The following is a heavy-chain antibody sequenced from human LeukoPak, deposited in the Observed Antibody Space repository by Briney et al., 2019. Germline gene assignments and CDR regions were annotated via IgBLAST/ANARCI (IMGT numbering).Heavy chain of an antibody. D-gene: IGHD1-20*01. Sequence: GGSLRLSCAASGFTFSNYYVHWVRHRPGKGLLWVSRINSDGRDTGYVDSVKGRFTISRDNAKNTVYLQMNSLRAEDTAVYYCATFGYNWNLGYWGQGTLVTVSS. V-gene: IGHV3-74*01. CDR3: ATFGYNWNLGY. CDR1: GFTFSNYY. CDR2: INSDGRDT. J-gene: IGHJ4*02.